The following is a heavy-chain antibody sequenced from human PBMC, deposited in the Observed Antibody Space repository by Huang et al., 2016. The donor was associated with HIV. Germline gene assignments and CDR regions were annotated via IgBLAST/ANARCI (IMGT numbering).Heavy chain of an antibody. J-gene: IGHJ4*02. CDR3: ARAVPTPNRFGVGGFDY. D-gene: IGHD3-3*01. Sequence: EVQLVESGGGLVKPGGSLRLSCQASGFTFGSYSMNGFRRGAGKGLEGVSSSSSSSSYIYDADSVKGRFTISRDNAKNSLYLQMNSLRAEDTAVYYCARAVPTPNRFGVGGFDYWGQGTLVTVSS. CDR2: SSSSSSYI. CDR1: GFTFGSYS. V-gene: IGHV3-21*01.